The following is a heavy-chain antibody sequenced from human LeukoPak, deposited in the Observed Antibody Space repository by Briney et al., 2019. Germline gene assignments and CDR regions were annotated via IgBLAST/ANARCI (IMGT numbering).Heavy chain of an antibody. CDR3: AKTPSYYDSSGYFDY. J-gene: IGHJ4*02. V-gene: IGHV3-23*01. CDR1: GFTFKNDA. D-gene: IGHD3-22*01. CDR2: ISGSGGST. Sequence: PGGSLRLSCGASGFTFKNDAMDWVRQAPGKGLEWVSAISGSGGSTYYADSVKGRFTISRDNSKDTLYLQMNSLRAEDTAVYYCAKTPSYYDSSGYFDYWGQGTLVTVSP.